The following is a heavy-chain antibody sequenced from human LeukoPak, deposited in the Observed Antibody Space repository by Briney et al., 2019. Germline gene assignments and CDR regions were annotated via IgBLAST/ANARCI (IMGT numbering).Heavy chain of an antibody. CDR2: ISGSGGST. CDR1: GFTFSSYG. J-gene: IGHJ3*02. D-gene: IGHD6-19*01. CDR3: AKESVSVAGTDAFDI. V-gene: IGHV3-23*01. Sequence: GRSLRLSCAASGFTFSSYGMHWVRQAPGKGLEWVSAISGSGGSTYYADSVKGRFTISRDNSKNTLYLQMNSLRAEDTAVYYCAKESVSVAGTDAFDIWGQGTMVTVSS.